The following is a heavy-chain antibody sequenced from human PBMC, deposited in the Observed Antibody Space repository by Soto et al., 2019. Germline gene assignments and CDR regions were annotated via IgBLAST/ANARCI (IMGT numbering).Heavy chain of an antibody. D-gene: IGHD3-10*01. CDR2: IYHSGST. Sequence: SETLSLTCAVSGGSISSSNWWSWVRQPPGKGLEWIGEIYHSGSTNYNPSLKSRVTISVDKSKNKLSLKLSSVTAADTAVYYCARLHYYGSGSSSYYYGMDVWGQGTTVTVSS. J-gene: IGHJ6*02. CDR3: ARLHYYGSGSSSYYYGMDV. V-gene: IGHV4-4*02. CDR1: GGSISSSNW.